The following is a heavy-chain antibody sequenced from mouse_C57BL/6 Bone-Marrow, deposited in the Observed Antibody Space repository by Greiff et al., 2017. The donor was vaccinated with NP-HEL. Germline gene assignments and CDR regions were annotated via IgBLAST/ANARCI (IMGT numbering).Heavy chain of an antibody. D-gene: IGHD3-2*02. Sequence: QVQLQQPGTELVKPGASVKLSCKASGYTFTSYWMHWLKQRPGQGLEWIGNINPNNGGTNDTEKFKTKATLTATKSSSTAYMQLSSLTSEDSAVYYCARDSGYAFDYWGQGTTLTVSS. CDR2: INPNNGGT. V-gene: IGHV1-53*01. J-gene: IGHJ2*01. CDR3: ARDSGYAFDY. CDR1: GYTFTSYW.